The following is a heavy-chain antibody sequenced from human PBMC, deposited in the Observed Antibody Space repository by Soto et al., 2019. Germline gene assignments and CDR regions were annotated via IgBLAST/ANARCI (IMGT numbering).Heavy chain of an antibody. CDR3: ARGRLRCSTTSCSVWASDI. Sequence: QVQLQQWGAGLLKPSETLSLTCAVYVGSFSGYYWSWVRQPPGKGLEWIGEINHSGNTNYNPSLKSRVTISVDTSKNQFSLNLSSVTAADTAAYYCARGRLRCSTTSCSVWASDIWGQRRRVTVSS. CDR1: VGSFSGYY. J-gene: IGHJ3*02. V-gene: IGHV4-34*01. D-gene: IGHD2-2*01. CDR2: INHSGNT.